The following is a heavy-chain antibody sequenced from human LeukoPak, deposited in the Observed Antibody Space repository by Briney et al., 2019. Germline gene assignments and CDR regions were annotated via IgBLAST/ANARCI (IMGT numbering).Heavy chain of an antibody. V-gene: IGHV3-48*01. D-gene: IGHD2-15*01. Sequence: TGGSLRLSCAASGFTFSSYSMNWVRQAPGKGLEWVSYISSSSGIIYYADSVKGRFTISRGNAKNSLYLQMNSLRAEDTAVYYCARGQDIVVVVAATDHYYFDYWGQGTLVTVSS. CDR1: GFTFSSYS. CDR3: ARGQDIVVVVAATDHYYFDY. J-gene: IGHJ4*02. CDR2: ISSSSGII.